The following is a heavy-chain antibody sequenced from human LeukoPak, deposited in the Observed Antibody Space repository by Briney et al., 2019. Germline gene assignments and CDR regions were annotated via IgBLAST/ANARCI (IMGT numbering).Heavy chain of an antibody. D-gene: IGHD6-13*01. CDR2: ITTTSYT. CDR1: GFTLSSYS. J-gene: IGHJ6*02. V-gene: IGHV3-21*04. CDR3: ARGSSSWYAVSYYYYGMDV. Sequence: GGTLRLSCAASGFTLSSYSFNWVRQVPGKGLEWVSSITTTSYTYYTDSVKGRFTISRDNAKNSLYLQMNSLRAEDTAVYYCARGSSSWYAVSYYYYGMDVWGQGTTVTVSS.